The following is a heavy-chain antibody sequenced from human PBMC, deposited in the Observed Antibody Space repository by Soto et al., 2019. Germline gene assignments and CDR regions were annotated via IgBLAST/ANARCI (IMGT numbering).Heavy chain of an antibody. V-gene: IGHV3-7*04. CDR1: GFTFSSYW. Sequence: GGSLRLSCAASGFTFSSYWMSWVRQAPGKGLEWVANIKQDGSEKYYVDSVKGRFTISRDNAKNSLYLQMNSLRAEDTAVYYCARALSFRFFSGYFDYWGQGTLVTVSS. D-gene: IGHD3-10*01. J-gene: IGHJ4*02. CDR2: IKQDGSEK. CDR3: ARALSFRFFSGYFDY.